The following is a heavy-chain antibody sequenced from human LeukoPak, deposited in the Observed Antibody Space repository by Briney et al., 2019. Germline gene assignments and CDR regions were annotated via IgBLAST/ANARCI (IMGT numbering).Heavy chain of an antibody. V-gene: IGHV3-23*01. J-gene: IGHJ4*02. CDR3: AKCGVSTVSEFDY. CDR1: GFTFSSYA. Sequence: PGGSLRLSCAASGFTFSSYAMSWVRQAPGKGLEWVSGISGSGASADYADSVKSRFTISRDNSRNTLFLQINSLRVEGTAVYYCAKCGVSTVSEFDYWGQGTLVTVSS. D-gene: IGHD4-17*01. CDR2: ISGSGASA.